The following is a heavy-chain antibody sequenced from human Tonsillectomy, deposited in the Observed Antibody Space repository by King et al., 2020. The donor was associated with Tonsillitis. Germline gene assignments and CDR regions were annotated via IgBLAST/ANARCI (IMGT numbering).Heavy chain of an antibody. CDR1: GFTFSAYF. CDR3: TKGDCRGGNCYAGDF. CDR2: IRNKPSGYTT. J-gene: IGHJ4*02. Sequence: VQLVESGGGLVQPAGSLSLSCAASGFTFSAYFMDWVRQTPGKGLEWIGRIRNKPSGYTTEYAASVKGRFSISRDDSRNSLYLQMNSLKSDDTAVYYCTKGDCRGGNCYAGDFWGQGTLVTVSS. V-gene: IGHV3-72*01. D-gene: IGHD2-15*01.